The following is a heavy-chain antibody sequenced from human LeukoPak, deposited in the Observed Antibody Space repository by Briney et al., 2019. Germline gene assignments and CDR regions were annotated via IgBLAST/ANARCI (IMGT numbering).Heavy chain of an antibody. V-gene: IGHV4-34*01. CDR3: ARAPLSGDYLDA. CDR1: GGSFSGYY. CDR2: ISHSGNT. J-gene: IGHJ4*02. D-gene: IGHD2-21*01. Sequence: SETLSLTCGVYGGSFSGYYWTWIRQAPGKGLEWIGEISHSGNTNYNPSLKSRVAISIDTFMGQFSLRLSTVTAADTAVYYCARAPLSGDYLDAWGQGNLVTVSP.